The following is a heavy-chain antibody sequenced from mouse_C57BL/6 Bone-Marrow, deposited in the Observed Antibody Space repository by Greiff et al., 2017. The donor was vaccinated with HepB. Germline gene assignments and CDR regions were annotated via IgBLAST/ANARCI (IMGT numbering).Heavy chain of an antibody. CDR3: ARSLFYYYGSSPFAY. D-gene: IGHD1-1*01. CDR2: IYPGGGYT. V-gene: IGHV1-63*01. J-gene: IGHJ3*01. CDR1: GYTFTNYW. Sequence: QVQLQQSGAELVRPGTSVKMSCKASGYTFTNYWIGWAKQRPGHGLEWIGDIYPGGGYTNYNEKFKGKATLTADKSSSTAYMQFSSLTSEDSAIYYCARSLFYYYGSSPFAYWGQGTLVTVSA.